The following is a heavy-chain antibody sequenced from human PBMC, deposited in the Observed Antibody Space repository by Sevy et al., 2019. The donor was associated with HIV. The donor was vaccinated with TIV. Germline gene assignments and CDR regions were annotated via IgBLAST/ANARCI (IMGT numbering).Heavy chain of an antibody. CDR3: AKGDSTFYGTDV. CDR1: GFTFSTYT. CDR2: ISGSGGST. J-gene: IGHJ6*02. Sequence: GGSLRLSCAASGFTFSTYTMNWVRQAPGKGLEWVSAISGSGGSTYYADSVKGRFTISRDKSKNTLYLQMNNLRAEDTAVYYCAKGDSTFYGTDVWGQGTTVTVSS. V-gene: IGHV3-23*01. D-gene: IGHD6-13*01.